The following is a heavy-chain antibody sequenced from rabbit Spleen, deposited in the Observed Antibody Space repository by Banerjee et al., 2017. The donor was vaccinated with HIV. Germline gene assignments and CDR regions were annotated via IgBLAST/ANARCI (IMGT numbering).Heavy chain of an antibody. J-gene: IGHJ4*01. V-gene: IGHV1S45*01. CDR3: ARDLVGVIGWNFYL. CDR2: INAATGKP. D-gene: IGHD1-1*01. CDR1: GFSFSDRDG. Sequence: EQLVESGGGLVQPAGSLTLTCKASGFSFSDRDGMCWVRQAPGKGLEWIACINAATGKPVYATWAKGRFTISRTSSTTVTLRMTSLTAADRAAYFCARDLVGVIGWNFYLWGPGTLVTVS.